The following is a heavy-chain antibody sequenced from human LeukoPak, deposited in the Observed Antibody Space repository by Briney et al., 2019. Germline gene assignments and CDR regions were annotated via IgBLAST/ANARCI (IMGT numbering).Heavy chain of an antibody. Sequence: GASVKVSCKASGYTFTGYYMHWVRQAPGQGLEWMGIINPSGGSTSYAQKSQGRVTMTRDTSTSTVYMELSSLRSEDTAVYYCARGTILTEPIDYWGQGTLVTVSS. CDR1: GYTFTGYY. J-gene: IGHJ4*02. CDR2: INPSGGST. V-gene: IGHV1-46*01. CDR3: ARGTILTEPIDY. D-gene: IGHD3-9*01.